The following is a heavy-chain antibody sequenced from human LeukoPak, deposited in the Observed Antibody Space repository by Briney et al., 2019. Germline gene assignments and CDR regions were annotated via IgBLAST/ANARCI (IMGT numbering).Heavy chain of an antibody. D-gene: IGHD3-10*01. V-gene: IGHV3-23*01. J-gene: IGHJ3*02. Sequence: PGGSLRLSCVASGFTFSSYAMSWVRQAPGKGLEWVSAISGSGGSTYYADSVKGRFTISRDNSRNTLYLQMNSLGADDTAVYYCARSIYGSGSFYAFDIWGQGTMVTVSS. CDR1: GFTFSSYA. CDR3: ARSIYGSGSFYAFDI. CDR2: ISGSGGST.